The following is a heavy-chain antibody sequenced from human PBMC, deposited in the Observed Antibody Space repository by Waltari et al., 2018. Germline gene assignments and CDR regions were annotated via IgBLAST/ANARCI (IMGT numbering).Heavy chain of an antibody. V-gene: IGHV4-39*07. Sequence: QLQLQESGPGLVHPSETLSLTCSVSGVSINMNSHYWAWLRQPPGKGLEWIGSVYYSGNTYYNPSLKSRVTISLDTSKNQFSLKLTSVTAADTAVYYCVRDPRAFYYDSSGYYFDYWGQGTLVTVSS. D-gene: IGHD3-22*01. J-gene: IGHJ4*02. CDR2: VYYSGNT. CDR3: VRDPRAFYYDSSGYYFDY. CDR1: GVSINMNSHY.